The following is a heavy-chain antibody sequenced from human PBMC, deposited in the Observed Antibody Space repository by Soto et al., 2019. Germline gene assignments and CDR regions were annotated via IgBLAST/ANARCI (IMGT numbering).Heavy chain of an antibody. D-gene: IGHD2-2*01. Sequence: GASVKVSCKASGGTFSSYAISWVRQAPGQGLEWMGGIIPIFGTANYAQKFQGRVTITADESTSTAYMELSSLRSEDTAVYYCARDQGRPPSPTVPNWFDTWGQGTLVTVSS. CDR1: GGTFSSYA. CDR2: IIPIFGTA. J-gene: IGHJ5*02. V-gene: IGHV1-69*13. CDR3: ARDQGRPPSPTVPNWFDT.